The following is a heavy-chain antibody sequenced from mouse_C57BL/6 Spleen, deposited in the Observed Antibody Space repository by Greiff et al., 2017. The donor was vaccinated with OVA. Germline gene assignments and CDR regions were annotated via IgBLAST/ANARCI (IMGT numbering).Heavy chain of an antibody. D-gene: IGHD1-1*01. Sequence: EVQLQESGAELVRPGASVKLSCTASGFNIKDDYMHWVKQRPEQGLEWIGWIDPENGDTEYASKFQGKATITADTSSNTAYLQLSSLTSEDTAVYYCTTFITTVVATVDYWGQGTTLTVSS. CDR2: IDPENGDT. V-gene: IGHV14-4*01. CDR3: TTFITTVVATVDY. J-gene: IGHJ2*01. CDR1: GFNIKDDY.